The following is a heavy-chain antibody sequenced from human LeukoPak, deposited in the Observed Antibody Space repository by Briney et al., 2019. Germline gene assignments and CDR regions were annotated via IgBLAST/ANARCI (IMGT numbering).Heavy chain of an antibody. Sequence: ASVKVSCKASGYTFTSYDINWVRQATGQGLEWMGWMNPNSGGTNYAQKFQGRVTMTRDTSISTAYMELSRLRSDDTAVYYCATRFYSSSWTAFDYWGQGTLVTVSS. J-gene: IGHJ4*02. CDR1: GYTFTSYD. D-gene: IGHD6-13*01. CDR2: MNPNSGGT. V-gene: IGHV1-2*02. CDR3: ATRFYSSSWTAFDY.